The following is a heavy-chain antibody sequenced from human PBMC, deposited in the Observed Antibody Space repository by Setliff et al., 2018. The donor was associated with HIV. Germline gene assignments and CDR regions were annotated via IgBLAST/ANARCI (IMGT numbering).Heavy chain of an antibody. Sequence: KLGGSLRLSCAASGFTFSSYSMNWVRQAPGKGLEWVSYISSSSSYTHYADSVKGRFTISRDNVKNSLYLQMNSLRAEDTAVYYCAGESSIAVAEYFQHWGQGTLVTVSS. V-gene: IGHV3-21*01. CDR2: ISSSSSYT. J-gene: IGHJ1*01. CDR3: AGESSIAVAEYFQH. D-gene: IGHD6-19*01. CDR1: GFTFSSYS.